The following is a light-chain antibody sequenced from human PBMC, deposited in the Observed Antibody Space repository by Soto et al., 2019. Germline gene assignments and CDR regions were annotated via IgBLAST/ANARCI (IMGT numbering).Light chain of an antibody. V-gene: IGKV3-15*01. J-gene: IGKJ4*01. Sequence: VLTQSTGTLSLSPGERATLSCMASQSISKYLAWYQQKPGQAPRLLIYGASTRATGIPARFSGSGSGTEFTLTISSLQSEDFAVYYCQQYNNWPPVTFGGGTKV. CDR2: GAS. CDR3: QQYNNWPPVT. CDR1: QSISKY.